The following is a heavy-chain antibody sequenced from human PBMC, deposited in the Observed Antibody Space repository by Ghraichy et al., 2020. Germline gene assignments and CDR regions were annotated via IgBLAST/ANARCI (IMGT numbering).Heavy chain of an antibody. CDR1: GGSFSGYY. V-gene: IGHV4-34*01. CDR3: ARQELTGRDGYNLGDY. J-gene: IGHJ4*02. CDR2: INHSGST. Sequence: SETLSLTCAVYGGSFSGYYWSWIRQPPGKGLEWIGEINHSGSTNYNPSLKSRVTISVDTSKNQFSLKLSSVTAADTAVYYCARQELTGRDGYNLGDYWGQGTLVTVSS. D-gene: IGHD5-24*01.